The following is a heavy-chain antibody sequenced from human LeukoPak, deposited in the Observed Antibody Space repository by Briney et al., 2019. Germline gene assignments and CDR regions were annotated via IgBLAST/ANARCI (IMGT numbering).Heavy chain of an antibody. Sequence: SETLSLTCAVYGGSFSGYYWSWIRQPPGKGLEWIGEINHSGSTNYNPSLKSRVTISVDTSKNQLSLTLSSVTAADTAVYYCARVAAGSRENWFDPWGQGTLVTVSS. CDR2: INHSGST. D-gene: IGHD1-1*01. CDR3: ARVAAGSRENWFDP. V-gene: IGHV4-34*01. J-gene: IGHJ5*02. CDR1: GGSFSGYY.